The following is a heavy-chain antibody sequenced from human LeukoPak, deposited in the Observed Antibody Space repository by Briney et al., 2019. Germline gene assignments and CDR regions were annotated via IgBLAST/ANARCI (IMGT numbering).Heavy chain of an antibody. V-gene: IGHV3-30*02. Sequence: GGSLRLSCAASGFTLSSYGLHWVRQAPGKGLEWVAAIRIDGSDQNYADSVRGRFTISRDNSKNTLYLQMNSLRAEDTAVYYCAKVRSEYSSSWYSHYFDYWGQGTLVTVSS. J-gene: IGHJ4*02. D-gene: IGHD6-13*01. CDR2: IRIDGSDQ. CDR1: GFTLSSYG. CDR3: AKVRSEYSSSWYSHYFDY.